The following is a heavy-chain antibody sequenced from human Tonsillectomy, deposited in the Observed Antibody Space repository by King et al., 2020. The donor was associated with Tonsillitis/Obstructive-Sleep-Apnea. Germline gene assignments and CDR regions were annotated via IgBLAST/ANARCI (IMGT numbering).Heavy chain of an antibody. D-gene: IGHD3-3*01. CDR1: GFSLSNARMG. Sequence: VTLKESGPVLVKPTETLTLTCTVSGFSLSNARMGVSWIRQPPGKALEWLAHIFSNDEKSNSTSLNSRLTISKDTSKSQVVLTMTNMEPADTATYYCARNYDFWSAYYTLDYWGQGTLVTVSS. V-gene: IGHV2-26*01. J-gene: IGHJ4*02. CDR3: ARNYDFWSAYYTLDY. CDR2: IFSNDEK.